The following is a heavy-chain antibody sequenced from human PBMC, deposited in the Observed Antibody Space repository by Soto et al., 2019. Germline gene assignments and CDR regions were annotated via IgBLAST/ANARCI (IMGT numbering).Heavy chain of an antibody. Sequence: SETLSLTCAVSGGSIINNYWWAWIRQSPGKGLVWIGSMYHSGTTYYNPSLESRVTISVDTSESRYDLKLNSVTAADSAVYYCATDERPTNDHWGQGTLVTVSS. CDR2: MYHSGTT. V-gene: IGHV4-38-2*02. CDR1: GGSIINNYW. J-gene: IGHJ4*02. D-gene: IGHD2-8*01. CDR3: ATDERPTNDH.